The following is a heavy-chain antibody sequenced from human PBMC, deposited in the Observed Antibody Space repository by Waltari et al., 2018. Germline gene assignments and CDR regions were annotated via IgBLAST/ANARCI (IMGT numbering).Heavy chain of an antibody. J-gene: IGHJ4*02. CDR2: IYYSGST. V-gene: IGHV4-39*07. D-gene: IGHD5-12*01. CDR3: ARPRGGGYDYTS. Sequence: QLQLQESGPGLVKPSETLSLTCTVSGGSISSSSYYWGWIRQPPGKGLEWIGSIYYSGSTYYNPSLKSRVTISVDTSKNQFSLKLSSVTAADTAMYYCARPRGGGYDYTSWGQGTLVTVSS. CDR1: GGSISSSSYY.